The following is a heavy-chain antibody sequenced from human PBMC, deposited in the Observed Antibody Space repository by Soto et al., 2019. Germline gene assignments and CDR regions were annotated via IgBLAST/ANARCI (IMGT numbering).Heavy chain of an antibody. Sequence: QVQLVESGGGVVQPGRSLRLSCAASGFTFRNHAMHWVRQAPGKGLEWVAVISYDGSNKYYADSVKGRVTISRDNSKNXLYLQMNSLRVEDTALYYCARDPTRDFDWQMLFDYWGQGTLVTVSS. D-gene: IGHD3-9*01. CDR1: GFTFRNHA. V-gene: IGHV3-30-3*01. J-gene: IGHJ4*02. CDR3: ARDPTRDFDWQMLFDY. CDR2: ISYDGSNK.